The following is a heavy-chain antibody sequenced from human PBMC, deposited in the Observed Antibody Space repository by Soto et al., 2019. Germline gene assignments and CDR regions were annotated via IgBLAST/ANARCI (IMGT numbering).Heavy chain of an antibody. CDR1: GFAFYDYN. D-gene: IGHD4-4*01. V-gene: IGHV3-21*01. CDR2: ISGSGIDI. CDR3: AREGVTNYTDYYFDL. J-gene: IGHJ4*01. Sequence: GGSLRLSCAASGFAFYDYNMNWVRQAPGRGLEWVSSISGSGIDIHFTDSVKGRFTISRDNAKTSLYLQMDSLRPEDTAIYYGAREGVTNYTDYYFDLWGHGALVTVSS.